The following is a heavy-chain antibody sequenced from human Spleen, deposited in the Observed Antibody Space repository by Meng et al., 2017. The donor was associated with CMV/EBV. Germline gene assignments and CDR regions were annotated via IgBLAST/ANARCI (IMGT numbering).Heavy chain of an antibody. CDR2: ISSDEKIK. D-gene: IGHD1/OR15-1a*01. CDR3: VKDRPNILGLDP. V-gene: IGHV3-30*02. J-gene: IGHJ5*02. Sequence: GESLKISCAASGFTFASYAMHWVRQAPGKGLEWVAYISSDEKIKFYADSVKGRFSISRDNSKNTVYLKVNSLSTEDTGVYYCVKDRPNILGLDPWGQGALVTVSS. CDR1: GFTFASYA.